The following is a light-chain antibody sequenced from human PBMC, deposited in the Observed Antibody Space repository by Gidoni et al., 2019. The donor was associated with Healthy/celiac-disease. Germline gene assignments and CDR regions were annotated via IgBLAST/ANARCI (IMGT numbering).Light chain of an antibody. CDR1: SSNIGAGYD. V-gene: IGLV1-40*01. J-gene: IGLJ2*01. CDR3: QSYDSSLSGVV. CDR2: GNS. Sequence: QSVLTQPPSVSGAPGQRVTISCTGSSSNIGAGYDVHWYQQRPGTAPNLLIYGNSNRPSGVPDRFSGSKSGTSASLAITGLHAEDEADYYCQSYDSSLSGVVFGGGTKLTVL.